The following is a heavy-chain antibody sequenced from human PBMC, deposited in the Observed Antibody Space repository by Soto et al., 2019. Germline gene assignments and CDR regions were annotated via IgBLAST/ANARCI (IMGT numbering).Heavy chain of an antibody. CDR1: GFRFSRYG. D-gene: IGHD3-22*01. Sequence: GGALRLSCGTSGFRFSRYGIHWVRPAPGKGLEWVAVISYDESTTFYADSVKGRFTISRDNSKNTLFLQMNSLRPEDTAVYYCSKAMIGSYDSDAFDVWGQGTMVTVSS. CDR3: SKAMIGSYDSDAFDV. CDR2: ISYDESTT. V-gene: IGHV3-30*18. J-gene: IGHJ3*01.